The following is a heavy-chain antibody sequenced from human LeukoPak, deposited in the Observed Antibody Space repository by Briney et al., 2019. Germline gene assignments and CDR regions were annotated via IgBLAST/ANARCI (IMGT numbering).Heavy chain of an antibody. CDR2: IGIRGDT. J-gene: IGHJ4*02. V-gene: IGHV3-13*01. D-gene: IGHD6-19*01. CDR3: ARGGIQVSGIDEFDY. CDR1: GFTFIDYD. Sequence: GGSLRLSCAASGFTFIDYDMHWVRQVIGKGLEWVSAIGIRGDTHYSGSVKGRFTISGENCESSLDLQMNSLRAEDTAVYYCARGGIQVSGIDEFDYWGQGTLVTVSS.